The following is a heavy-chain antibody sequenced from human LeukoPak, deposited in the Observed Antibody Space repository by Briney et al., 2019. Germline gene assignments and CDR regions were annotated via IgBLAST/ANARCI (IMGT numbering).Heavy chain of an antibody. CDR3: ARHLPYSSSGHDAFDI. J-gene: IGHJ3*02. CDR2: IYYSGST. D-gene: IGHD6-6*01. CDR1: GGSISSSSYY. Sequence: SETLSLTCTVSGGSISSSSYYWGWIRQPPGKGLEWIGSIYYSGSTYYNPSLKSRVTISVDTSKNQFSLKPSSVTAADTAVYHCARHLPYSSSGHDAFDIWGQGTMVTVSS. V-gene: IGHV4-39*01.